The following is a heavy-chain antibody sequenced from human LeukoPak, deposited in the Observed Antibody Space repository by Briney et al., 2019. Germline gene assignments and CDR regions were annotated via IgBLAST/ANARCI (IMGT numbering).Heavy chain of an antibody. CDR1: GFIFSNYA. J-gene: IGHJ4*02. CDR3: AKASRQSSGWYFDY. Sequence: PGGSLRLSCAASGFIFSNYAMSWVRQAPGKGLEWVSAITGSGGNTYSADSVKGEFTISRDNSKNTLSLQMTSLRAEDTAVYYCAKASRQSSGWYFDYGGQGTLVTVSS. D-gene: IGHD6-25*01. CDR2: ITGSGGNT. V-gene: IGHV3-23*01.